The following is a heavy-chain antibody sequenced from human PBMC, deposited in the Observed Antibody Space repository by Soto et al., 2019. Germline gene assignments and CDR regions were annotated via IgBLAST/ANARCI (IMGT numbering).Heavy chain of an antibody. D-gene: IGHD5-18*01. V-gene: IGHV1-2*04. CDR2: INPNSGGT. CDR3: SRVGGYSYGGYYYMDV. CDR1: GYTFTGYY. J-gene: IGHJ6*03. Sequence: ASVTVSCMASGYTFTGYYMHWVRQAPGQGLEWMGWINPNSGGTNYAQKFQGWVTMTRDTSISTAYMELSRLRSDDTAVYYCSRVGGYSYGGYYYMDVWGKGTTVTVSS.